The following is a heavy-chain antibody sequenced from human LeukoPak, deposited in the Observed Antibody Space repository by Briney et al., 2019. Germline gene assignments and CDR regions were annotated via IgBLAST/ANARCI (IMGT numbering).Heavy chain of an antibody. CDR1: GFTFSSYS. CDR3: ARDSAGDFWSGCHFDY. J-gene: IGHJ4*02. D-gene: IGHD3-3*01. CDR2: ISSRSSYI. Sequence: LGGSLRLSCAASGFTFSSYSMNWVRQAPGKGLEWVSSISSRSSYIYYADLVKGRFTISRDNAKNSLYLQMNSLRAEDTAVYYCARDSAGDFWSGCHFDYWGQGTLVTVSS. V-gene: IGHV3-21*01.